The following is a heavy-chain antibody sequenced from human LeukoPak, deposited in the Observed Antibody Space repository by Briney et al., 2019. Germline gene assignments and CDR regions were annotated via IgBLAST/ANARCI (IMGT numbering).Heavy chain of an antibody. CDR2: MNPNSGAT. J-gene: IGHJ6*02. V-gene: IGHV1-8*01. CDR1: GYTFTSYD. CDR3: ARAGFYYGMDV. Sequence: ASVKVSCKASGYTFTSYDFNWLRQATGQGPEWMGWMNPNSGATGYAQKFQGRVTMTRSASINTAYMELTNLRSEDTAVYYCARAGFYYGMDVWGQGTTVTVSS.